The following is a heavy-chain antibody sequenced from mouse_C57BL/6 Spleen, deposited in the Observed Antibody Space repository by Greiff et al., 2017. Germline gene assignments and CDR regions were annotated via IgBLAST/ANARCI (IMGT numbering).Heavy chain of an antibody. CDR2: ISDGGSYP. V-gene: IGHV5-4*01. Sequence: EVKLMESGGGLVKPGGSLKLSCAASGFTFTSYAMSWVRQTPGKRLEWVATISDGGSYPYYPDNVKGRFTIPRVNAKNNLYLQMSHLKSEDTDMYYCARDNSLRSDFDVWGTGTTVTVSS. D-gene: IGHD1-1*01. CDR3: ARDNSLRSDFDV. CDR1: GFTFTSYA. J-gene: IGHJ1*03.